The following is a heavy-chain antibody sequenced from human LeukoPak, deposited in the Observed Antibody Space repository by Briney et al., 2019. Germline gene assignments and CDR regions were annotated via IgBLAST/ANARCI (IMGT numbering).Heavy chain of an antibody. Sequence: GGSLRLSCAASGFTFSSYAMHWVRQAPGKGLEWVSVIYSGGSTYYADSVKGRFTISRDNSKNTLYLQMNSLRAEDTAVYYCARDLPTAMVTNFFDYWGQGTLVTVSS. V-gene: IGHV3-66*01. CDR1: GFTFSSYA. CDR3: ARDLPTAMVTNFFDY. D-gene: IGHD5-18*01. CDR2: IYSGGST. J-gene: IGHJ4*02.